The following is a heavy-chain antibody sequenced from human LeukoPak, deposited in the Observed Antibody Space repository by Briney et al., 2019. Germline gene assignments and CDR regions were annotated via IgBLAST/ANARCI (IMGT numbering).Heavy chain of an antibody. CDR2: IAPYNDNA. V-gene: IGHV1-18*01. CDR1: GYNFATYG. D-gene: IGHD2/OR15-2a*01. Sequence: GASVKVSCKASGYNFATYGISWVRQAPGQGLEWMGWIAPYNDNANSAQKFQGRLSMTADTSTSTASMELRSLRSDDTAVYYCTRXPRHKYGNFDNWGQGXLVTV. J-gene: IGHJ4*02. CDR3: TRXPRHKYGNFDN.